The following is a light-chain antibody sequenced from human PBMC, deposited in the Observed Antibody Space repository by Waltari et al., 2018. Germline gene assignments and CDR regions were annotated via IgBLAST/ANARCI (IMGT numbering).Light chain of an antibody. CDR2: DFS. CDR1: SSDVGGYNY. Sequence: QSALTQPRSVSGSPGQSVTISCTGTSSDVGGYNYVSWYQQHPGKAPKHMIYDFSKRPSGVPDRFSGSKSGNTASLNISGLQAEDEADYYCCSYAGSYTVVFGGGTKLTVL. CDR3: CSYAGSYTVV. J-gene: IGLJ2*01. V-gene: IGLV2-11*01.